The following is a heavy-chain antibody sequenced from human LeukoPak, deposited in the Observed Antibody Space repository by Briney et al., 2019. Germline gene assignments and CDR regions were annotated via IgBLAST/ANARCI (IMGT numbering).Heavy chain of an antibody. CDR3: AKGGPYCSSTSCYMDV. CDR2: ISGSGGST. J-gene: IGHJ6*04. V-gene: IGHV3-23*01. D-gene: IGHD2-2*01. CDR1: GFTFSSYA. Sequence: GGSLRLSCAASGFTFSSYAMSWVRQAPGKGLEWVSAISGSGGSTYYADSVKGRFTISRDNSKNTLYLQMDGLRAEDTAVYYRAKGGPYCSSTSCYMDVWGKGTTVTVSS.